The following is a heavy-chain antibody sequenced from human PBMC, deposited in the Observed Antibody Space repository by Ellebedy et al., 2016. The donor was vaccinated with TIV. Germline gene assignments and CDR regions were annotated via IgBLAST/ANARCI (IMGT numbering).Heavy chain of an antibody. CDR3: ATEVGCTSTSCYLGDYYFDS. V-gene: IGHV3-30*04. Sequence: GGSLRLSCAASGFTFSSYALRWVRQAPGKGLEWVAVVSYDGSDKFYADSVRGRFTISRDNSKNTLFLQMNSLRAEDTSVYYCATEVGCTSTSCYLGDYYFDSWGQGTLVTVSS. CDR1: GFTFSSYA. CDR2: VSYDGSDK. J-gene: IGHJ4*02. D-gene: IGHD2-2*01.